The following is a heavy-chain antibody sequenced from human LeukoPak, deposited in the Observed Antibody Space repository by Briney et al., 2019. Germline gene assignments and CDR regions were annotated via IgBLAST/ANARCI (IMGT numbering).Heavy chain of an antibody. CDR2: IVVGSGNT. Sequence: SVKVSCKASGFTFTSSAMQWVRQARGQRLEWIGWIVVGSGNTNYAQKFQERVTIARDMSTSTAYMELSSLRSEDTAVYYCTASRRRSGYYPLDYWGQGTLVTVSS. J-gene: IGHJ4*02. CDR1: GFTFTSSA. CDR3: TASRRRSGYYPLDY. V-gene: IGHV1-58*02. D-gene: IGHD3-22*01.